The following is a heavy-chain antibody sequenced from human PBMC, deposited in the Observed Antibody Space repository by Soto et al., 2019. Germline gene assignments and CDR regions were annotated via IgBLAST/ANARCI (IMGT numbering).Heavy chain of an antibody. D-gene: IGHD1-1*01. CDR3: ATERGFEH. V-gene: IGHV3-7*01. CDR2: INEDGSEK. Sequence: PGGSLRLSCAASGFTFSSYWMTWVRQAPGKGLEWVANINEDGSEKYYVDSVKGRFTISRDNAKNSLYLQMNSLNTEDTALYYCATERGFEHWGQGTPVTVSS. CDR1: GFTFSSYW. J-gene: IGHJ1*01.